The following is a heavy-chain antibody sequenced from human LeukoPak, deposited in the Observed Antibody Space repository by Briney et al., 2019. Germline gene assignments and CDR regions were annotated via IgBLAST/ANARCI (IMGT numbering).Heavy chain of an antibody. CDR1: GGSISSGSYY. CDR2: IYTSGST. CDR3: ARGGPPGYYYDYYMDV. Sequence: SETLSLTCTVSGGSISSGSYYWSWIRQPAGKGLEWIGRIYTSGSTNYNPSLKSRVTISVDTSKNQFSLKMSSVTAADTAVYFCARGGPPGYYYDYYMDVWGKGTTVTISS. V-gene: IGHV4-61*02. J-gene: IGHJ6*03.